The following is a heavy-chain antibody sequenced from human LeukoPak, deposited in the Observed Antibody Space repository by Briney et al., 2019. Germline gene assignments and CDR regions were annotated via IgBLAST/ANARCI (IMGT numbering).Heavy chain of an antibody. CDR1: GGSISSGSYY. CDR2: IYTSGST. CDR3: ARGGPPGYYYDYYMDV. Sequence: SETLSLTCTVSGGSISSGSYYWSWIRQPAGKGLEWIGRIYTSGSTNYNPSLKSRVTISVDTSKNQFSLKMSSVTAADTAVYFCARGGPPGYYYDYYMDVWGKGTTVTISS. V-gene: IGHV4-61*02. J-gene: IGHJ6*03.